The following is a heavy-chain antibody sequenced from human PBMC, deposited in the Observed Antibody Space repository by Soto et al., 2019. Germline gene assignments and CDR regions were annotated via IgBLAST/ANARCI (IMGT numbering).Heavy chain of an antibody. CDR2: IRSKANSYAT. Sequence: GGSLRLSCAASGFTFSGSAMHWVRQASGKGLEWVGRIRSKANSYATAYAASVKGRFTISRDDSKNTAYLQMNSLKTEDTAVYYCTTLGYCSGGSCYFTEYFQHWGQGTLVTVSS. J-gene: IGHJ1*01. V-gene: IGHV3-73*01. D-gene: IGHD2-15*01. CDR3: TTLGYCSGGSCYFTEYFQH. CDR1: GFTFSGSA.